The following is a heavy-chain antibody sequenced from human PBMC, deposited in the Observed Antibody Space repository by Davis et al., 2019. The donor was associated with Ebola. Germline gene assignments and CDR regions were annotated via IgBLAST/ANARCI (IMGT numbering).Heavy chain of an antibody. V-gene: IGHV4-34*01. D-gene: IGHD1-26*01. J-gene: IGHJ5*02. CDR1: GFTFSDYY. CDR2: INHSGST. Sequence: ESLKISCAASGFTFSDYYMSWIRQPPGKGLEWIGEINHSGSTNYNPSLKSRVTISVDTSKNQFSLKLSSVTAADTAVYYCARGVGATTGWFDPWGQGTLVTVSS. CDR3: ARGVGATTGWFDP.